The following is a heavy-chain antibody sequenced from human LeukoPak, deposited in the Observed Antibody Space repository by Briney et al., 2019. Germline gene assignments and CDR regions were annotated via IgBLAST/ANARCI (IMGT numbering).Heavy chain of an antibody. CDR3: ARALYVWGSYRLYYFDY. Sequence: SETLSLTCTVSGGSISSYYWSWIRQPPGKGLEWIGYIYYSGSTNYNPSLKSRVTISVDTSKNQFSLKLSSVTAADTAVYYCARALYVWGSYRLYYFDYWGQGTLVTVSS. V-gene: IGHV4-59*08. J-gene: IGHJ4*02. CDR1: GGSISSYY. CDR2: IYYSGST. D-gene: IGHD3-16*02.